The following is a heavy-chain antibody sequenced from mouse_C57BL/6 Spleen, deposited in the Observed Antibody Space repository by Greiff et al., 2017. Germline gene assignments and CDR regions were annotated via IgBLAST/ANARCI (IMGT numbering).Heavy chain of an antibody. V-gene: IGHV1-76*01. J-gene: IGHJ2*01. CDR2: IYPGSGNT. Sequence: VQLQQSGAELVRPGASVKLSCKASGYTFTDYYINWVKQRPGQGLEWIARIYPGSGNTYYNEKFKGKATLTAEKSSSTAYMQLSSLTSEDSAVYSCARGGRYYYFDYWGQGTTLTVSS. CDR1: GYTFTDYY. CDR3: ARGGRYYYFDY. D-gene: IGHD1-1*01.